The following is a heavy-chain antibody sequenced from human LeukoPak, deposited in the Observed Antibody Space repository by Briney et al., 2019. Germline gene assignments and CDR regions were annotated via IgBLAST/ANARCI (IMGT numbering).Heavy chain of an antibody. CDR2: ISGSGGST. V-gene: IGHV3-23*01. CDR1: GFTFSSYA. Sequence: GGSLRLSCAASGFTFSSYAMSWVRQAPGKGLEWVSAISGSGGSTYYADSVKGRFTVSRDNSKNTLYLQMNSLRAEDTAVYYCAKATRGRYCSSTSCYGAYYYYGMDVWGQGTTVTVSS. CDR3: AKATRGRYCSSTSCYGAYYYYGMDV. D-gene: IGHD2-2*01. J-gene: IGHJ6*02.